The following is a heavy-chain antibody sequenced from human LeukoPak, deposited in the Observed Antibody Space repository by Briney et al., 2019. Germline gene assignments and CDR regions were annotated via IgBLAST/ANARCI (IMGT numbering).Heavy chain of an antibody. CDR2: ISYDGSNK. CDR1: GFTFSSYA. D-gene: IGHD1-1*01. CDR3: ARDNSMTPGTNLDY. V-gene: IGHV3-30-3*01. Sequence: PGGSLRLSCAASGFTFSSYAMHWVRQAPGKGLEWVAVISYDGSNKYYADSVKGRFTISRDNSKNTLYLQMNSLRAEDTAVYYCARDNSMTPGTNLDYWGQGTLVTVSS. J-gene: IGHJ4*02.